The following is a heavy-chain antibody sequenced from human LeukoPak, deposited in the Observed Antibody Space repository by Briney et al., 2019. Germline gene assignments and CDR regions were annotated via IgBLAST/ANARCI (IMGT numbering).Heavy chain of an antibody. CDR3: AISGSYYYFDY. V-gene: IGHV3-21*01. D-gene: IGHD1-26*01. CDR1: GFTFSSYS. CDR2: ISSSSSYI. Sequence: PGGXLRLSCAASGFTFSSYSMNWVRQAPGKGLEWVSSISSSSSYIYYADSVKGRLTISRDNAKNSLYLQMNSLRAEDTAVYYCAISGSYYYFDYWGQGTLVTVSS. J-gene: IGHJ4*02.